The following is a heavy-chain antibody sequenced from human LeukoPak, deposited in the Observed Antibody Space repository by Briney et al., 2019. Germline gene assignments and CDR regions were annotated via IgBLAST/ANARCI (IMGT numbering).Heavy chain of an antibody. CDR1: GFTFSSYA. CDR2: ISGSGGST. V-gene: IGHV3-23*01. CDR3: AKGPGYDILTGYREGRFDY. Sequence: PGGSLRLSCAASGFTFSSYAMSWVRQAPGKGLEWVSAISGSGGSTYYADSVKGRFTISRDNSKNTLYLQMNSLRAEDTAVYYCAKGPGYDILTGYREGRFDYWGQGTLVTVSS. J-gene: IGHJ4*02. D-gene: IGHD3-9*01.